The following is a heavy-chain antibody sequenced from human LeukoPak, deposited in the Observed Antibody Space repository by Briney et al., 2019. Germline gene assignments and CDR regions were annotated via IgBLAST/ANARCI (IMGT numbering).Heavy chain of an antibody. CDR3: ARHIDGFDI. CDR1: GGSISSSLYF. CDR2: IYYSGST. J-gene: IGHJ3*02. Sequence: PSETLSLTCTVSGGSISSSLYFWGWIRQPPGKGLEWIGSIYYSGSTYYNPSLKSQVTISVDTSKNQFSLKLSSVTAADTAVYYCARHIDGFDIWGQGTMVTVSS. V-gene: IGHV4-39*01.